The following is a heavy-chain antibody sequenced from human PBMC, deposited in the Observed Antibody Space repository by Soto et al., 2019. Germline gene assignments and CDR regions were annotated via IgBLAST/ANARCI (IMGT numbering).Heavy chain of an antibody. J-gene: IGHJ6*02. CDR1: GYTFTGYY. CDR2: INPNSGGT. CDR3: ARHDIFTGYNPSYYGMDV. D-gene: IGHD3-9*01. V-gene: IGHV1-2*02. Sequence: QVQLVQSGAEVKKPGASVKVSCKASGYTFTGYYMHWVRQAPGQGHEWMGWINPNSGGTNYAQKFQGRVTMTRDTSISTAYMELSRLRSDDTAVYYCARHDIFTGYNPSYYGMDVWGQGTTVTVSS.